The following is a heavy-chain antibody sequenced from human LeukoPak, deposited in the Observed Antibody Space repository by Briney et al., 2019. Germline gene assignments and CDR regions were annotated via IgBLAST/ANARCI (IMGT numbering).Heavy chain of an antibody. CDR1: GYTFTSYY. V-gene: IGHV1-46*01. CDR2: INPSGGST. D-gene: IGHD3-9*01. J-gene: IGHJ4*02. CDR3: ARVLTYYDILTGYSTYYFDY. Sequence: GASVKVSCKASGYTFTSYYMHWVRQAPGQGLEWMGIINPSGGSTSYAQKFQDRVTMTRDTSTSTVYMELSSLRSEDTAVYYCARVLTYYDILTGYSTYYFDYWGQGTLVTVSS.